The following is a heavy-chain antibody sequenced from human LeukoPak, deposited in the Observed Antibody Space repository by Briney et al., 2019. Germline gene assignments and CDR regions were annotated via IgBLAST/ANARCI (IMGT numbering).Heavy chain of an antibody. CDR3: AKDPRRHYYYYYYMDV. CDR2: IRYDGSNK. CDR1: GFTFSSCG. J-gene: IGHJ6*03. Sequence: GGSLRLSCAASGFTFSSCGMHWVRQAPGKGLEWVAFIRYDGSNKYYADSVKGRFTISRDNSKNTLYLQMNSLRAEDTAVYYCAKDPRRHYYYYYYMDVWGKGTTVTVSS. V-gene: IGHV3-30*02.